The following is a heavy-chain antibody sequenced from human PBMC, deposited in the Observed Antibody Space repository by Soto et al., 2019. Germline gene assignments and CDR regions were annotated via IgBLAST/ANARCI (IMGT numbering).Heavy chain of an antibody. V-gene: IGHV1-18*04. CDR2: ISAYNGNT. J-gene: IGHJ6*02. CDR3: AMYCSSTSGYSEYYGMDV. Sequence: QVQLVQSGAEVKKPGASVKVSCKASGYTFTSYGISWVRQAPGQGLERMGWISAYNGNTNYAQKLQGRVTMTTDTSTSTRYMELRNLRSGATAVYYCAMYCSSTSGYSEYYGMDVWGQGSTVTVSS. CDR1: GYTFTSYG. D-gene: IGHD2-2*02.